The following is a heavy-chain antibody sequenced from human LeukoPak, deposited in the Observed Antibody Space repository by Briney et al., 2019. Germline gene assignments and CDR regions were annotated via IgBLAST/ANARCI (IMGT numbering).Heavy chain of an antibody. Sequence: ASVKVSCRASEYSFSNYALHWVRQAPGQRLEWMGWINAGSGNTEYSEKFQGRVTITRDTSASTVYMELRSLRSDDTAVYYCARDYGGPSDYWGQGTLVTVSS. D-gene: IGHD4/OR15-4a*01. CDR2: INAGSGNT. V-gene: IGHV1-3*01. CDR3: ARDYGGPSDY. J-gene: IGHJ4*02. CDR1: EYSFSNYA.